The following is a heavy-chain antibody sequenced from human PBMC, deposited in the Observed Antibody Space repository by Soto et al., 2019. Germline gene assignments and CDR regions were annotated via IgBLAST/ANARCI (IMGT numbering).Heavy chain of an antibody. D-gene: IGHD3-3*01. CDR2: ISGSGGST. CDR1: GFTFSSYA. J-gene: IGHJ5*02. CDR3: AKVRGNLYYDFWSGYFPSPPANWFDP. Sequence: PGGSLRLSCAASGFTFSSYAMSWVRQAPGKGLEWVSAISGSGGSTYYADSVKGRFTISRDNSKNTLYLQMNSLRAEDTAVYYCAKVRGNLYYDFWSGYFPSPPANWFDPWGQGTLVTVS. V-gene: IGHV3-23*01.